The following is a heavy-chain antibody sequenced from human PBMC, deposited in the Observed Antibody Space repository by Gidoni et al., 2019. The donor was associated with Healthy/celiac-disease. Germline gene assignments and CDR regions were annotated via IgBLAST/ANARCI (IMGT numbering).Heavy chain of an antibody. J-gene: IGHJ1*01. CDR2: INPSGGST. CDR3: ASRYSSGWYEPANAEYFQH. CDR1: GYTFTSYY. V-gene: IGHV1-46*01. D-gene: IGHD6-19*01. Sequence: QVQLVQSGAEVKKPGASVKVSCTASGYTFTSYYMHWVRQAPGQGLEWMGIINPSGGSTSYAQKFQGRVTMTRDTSTSTVYMELSSLRSEDTAVYYCASRYSSGWYEPANAEYFQHWGQGTLVTVSS.